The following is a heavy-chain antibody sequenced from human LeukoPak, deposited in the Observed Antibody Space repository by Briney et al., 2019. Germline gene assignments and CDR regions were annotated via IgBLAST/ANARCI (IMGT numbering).Heavy chain of an antibody. CDR1: GFTFSSYA. J-gene: IGHJ4*02. CDR2: ISGSGDTT. D-gene: IGHD5-24*01. V-gene: IGHV3-23*01. CDR3: AKGRQARWLQSLFDY. Sequence: GGSLRLSCAASGFTFSSYAMSWVRQAPGKGLEWVSVISGSGDTTYYADSVKGRFTISRDNSKNTLYLQMNSLRAEDTAVYYCAKGRQARWLQSLFDYWGQGTLVTVSS.